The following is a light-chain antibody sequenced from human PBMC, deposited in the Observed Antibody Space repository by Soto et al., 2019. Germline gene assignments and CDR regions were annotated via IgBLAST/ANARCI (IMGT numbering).Light chain of an antibody. CDR1: SSDVGGYNS. V-gene: IGLV2-14*01. J-gene: IGLJ3*02. CDR2: DVS. CDR3: SSYTMYTTVV. Sequence: QSALTQPASVSGSPGQSITISCTGASSDVGGYNSVSWYQQHPGKAPKVMISDVSNRPSGVSNRFSGSKSGNTAFLTISALQTEDEADYYCSSYTMYTTVVFGGGTKLTVL.